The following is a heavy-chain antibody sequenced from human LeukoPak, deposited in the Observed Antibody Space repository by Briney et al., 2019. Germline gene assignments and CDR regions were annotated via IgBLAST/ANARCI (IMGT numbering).Heavy chain of an antibody. J-gene: IGHJ4*02. CDR3: AKAGPWIQLWLLDY. D-gene: IGHD5-18*01. CDR1: GFTFSSFG. Sequence: PGRSLRLSCAASGFTFSSFGMHGVRQAPGKGLVWGAVISYDGSNKYYADSVKGRFTISRDNSKNTLYLQMNSLRAEDTAVYYCAKAGPWIQLWLLDYWGQGTLVTVSS. CDR2: ISYDGSNK. V-gene: IGHV3-30*18.